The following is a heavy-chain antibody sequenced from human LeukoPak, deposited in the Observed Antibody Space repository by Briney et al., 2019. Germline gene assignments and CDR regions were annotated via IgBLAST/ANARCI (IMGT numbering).Heavy chain of an antibody. CDR1: GFTFSSYS. J-gene: IGHJ4*02. V-gene: IGHV3-48*04. CDR2: ISSSSGTI. D-gene: IGHD6-19*01. Sequence: GGSLRLSCAASGFTFSSYSMNWVRQAPGKGLEWVSYISSSSGTIYYADSVKGRFTISRDNAKNSLYLQMNSLRAEDTAVYYCARDTTLIAVAGTRFDYWGQGTLVTVSS. CDR3: ARDTTLIAVAGTRFDY.